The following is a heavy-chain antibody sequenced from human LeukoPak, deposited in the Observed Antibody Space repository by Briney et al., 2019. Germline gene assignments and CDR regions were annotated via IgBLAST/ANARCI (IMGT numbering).Heavy chain of an antibody. CDR2: INHSGST. V-gene: IGHV4-34*01. D-gene: IGHD2-2*01. J-gene: IGHJ4*02. CDR1: GGSISSYY. CDR3: ARHYSPRSYCSSTSCPYYFDY. Sequence: SETLSLTCTVSGGSISSYYWSWIRQPPGKGLQWIAEINHSGSTNYNPSLKSRVTILVDTSTNQFSLKMSSVTAADTAVYYCARHYSPRSYCSSTSCPYYFDYWGQGTLVTVSS.